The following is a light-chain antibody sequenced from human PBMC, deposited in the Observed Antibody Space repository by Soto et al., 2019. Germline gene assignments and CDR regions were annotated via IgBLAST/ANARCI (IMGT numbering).Light chain of an antibody. J-gene: IGLJ7*01. Sequence: QSVLTQPPSVSAAPGQKVTISCSGGPSNIGNNYVSWYQHIPGTAPKLLIYGNSERPSGTPDRFSGAMSGTSATLDITGLQTGDEADCYCGTWDNRLRSGVIGGGTQLTVL. CDR2: GNS. V-gene: IGLV1-51*01. CDR3: GTWDNRLRSGV. CDR1: PSNIGNNY.